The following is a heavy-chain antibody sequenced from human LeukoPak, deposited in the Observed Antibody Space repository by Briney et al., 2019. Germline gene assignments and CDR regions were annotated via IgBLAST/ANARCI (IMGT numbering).Heavy chain of an antibody. V-gene: IGHV3-66*01. J-gene: IGHJ6*02. CDR2: IYSGGST. CDR1: GFTVSNNY. Sequence: GGSLRLSCAASGFTVSNNYMSWVRQAPGKGLEWVSIIYSGGSTYYADSVKGRFTISRDNSKNTLYLQMNSLRAEDTAVYFCARSKPPAVKDYYGLDVWGQGTTVTVSS. CDR3: ARSKPPAVKDYYGLDV. D-gene: IGHD6-13*01.